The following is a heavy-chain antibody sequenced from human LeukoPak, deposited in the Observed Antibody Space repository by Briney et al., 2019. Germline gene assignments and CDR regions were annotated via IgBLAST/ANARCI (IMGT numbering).Heavy chain of an antibody. V-gene: IGHV1-69*04. J-gene: IGHJ4*02. Sequence: ASVKVSCKASGGTFSSYAISWVRQAPGQGLAWMGRIIPILDIANYAQKFQGRVTITADKSTSTAYMELSSLRSEDTAVYYCARDPAATAGVAAAGSYYFDYWGQGTLVTVSS. CDR2: IIPILDIA. CDR3: ARDPAATAGVAAAGSYYFDY. D-gene: IGHD6-13*01. CDR1: GGTFSSYA.